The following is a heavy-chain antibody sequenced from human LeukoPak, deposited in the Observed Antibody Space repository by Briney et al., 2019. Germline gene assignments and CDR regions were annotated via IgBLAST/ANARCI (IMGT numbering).Heavy chain of an antibody. V-gene: IGHV1-18*01. Sequence: ASLRVSSKASGYTFTSYAISCVRQAPGQGLEWMGWISTSNSNTNYAHKLQGRVTMTTDTSTSPAYMELRSLRSDDTAVYYCARGARGPTTHLPYPYWRQGALCTVSS. J-gene: IGHJ4*02. CDR1: GYTFTSYA. CDR3: ARGARGPTTHLPYPY. D-gene: IGHD2-2*02. CDR2: ISTSNSNT.